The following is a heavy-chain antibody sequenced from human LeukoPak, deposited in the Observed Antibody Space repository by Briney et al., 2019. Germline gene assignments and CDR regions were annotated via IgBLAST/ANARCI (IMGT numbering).Heavy chain of an antibody. J-gene: IGHJ4*02. V-gene: IGHV4-61*08. CDR2: VSYSGST. D-gene: IGHD5-12*01. Sequence: SETLSLTCRVSGGSVSSGGYYWSWIRQPPGKGLEYIGYVSYSGSTNYNPSLKSRVTISVDTSKNQFSLKLSSVTAADTAVYYCARAPRGLRFVYWGQGTLVTVSS. CDR3: ARAPRGLRFVY. CDR1: GGSVSSGGYY.